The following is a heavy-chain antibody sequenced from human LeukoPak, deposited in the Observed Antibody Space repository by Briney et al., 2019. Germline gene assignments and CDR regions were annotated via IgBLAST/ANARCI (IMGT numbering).Heavy chain of an antibody. CDR2: LFYVYNS. CDR3: ARQLPTAAADTRGYFDY. J-gene: IGHJ4*02. D-gene: IGHD6-25*01. Sequence: SETLSLTCTVSGGSISTISSSTYYWGWIRQAPGKGLEWIGSLFYVYNSHYNPSLNSRATLSVDTSNNQFSLKLTSVTAADAAVYFCARQLPTAAADTRGYFDYWGQGTVVTVSS. CDR1: GGSISTISSSTYY. V-gene: IGHV4-39*01.